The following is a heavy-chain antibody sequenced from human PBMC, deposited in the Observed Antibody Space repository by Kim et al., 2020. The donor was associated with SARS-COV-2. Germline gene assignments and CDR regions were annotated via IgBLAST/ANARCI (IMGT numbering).Heavy chain of an antibody. CDR3: AKDMHYYGSGELSWGYYYYYGMDV. Sequence: GGSLRLSCAASGFTFDDYAMHWVRQAPGKGLEWVSGISWNSGSIGYADSVKGRFTISRDNAKNSLYLQMNSLRAEDTALYYCAKDMHYYGSGELSWGYYYYYGMDVWGQGTTVTVSS. CDR2: ISWNSGSI. CDR1: GFTFDDYA. D-gene: IGHD3-10*01. J-gene: IGHJ6*02. V-gene: IGHV3-9*01.